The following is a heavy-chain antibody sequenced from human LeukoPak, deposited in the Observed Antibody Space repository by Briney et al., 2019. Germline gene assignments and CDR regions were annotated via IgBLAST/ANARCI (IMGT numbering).Heavy chain of an antibody. CDR2: IYHSGST. CDR3: ASQGSLSGSGSYSLDY. J-gene: IGHJ4*02. V-gene: IGHV4-30-2*01. D-gene: IGHD3-10*01. CDR1: GGSISSGGYS. Sequence: SETLSLTCAVSGGSISSGGYSWSWIRQPPGKGLEWIGYIYHSGSTYYNPSLKSRVTISVDRSRNQFSLKLSSVTAADTAVYYCASQGSLSGSGSYSLDYWGQGTLVTVSS.